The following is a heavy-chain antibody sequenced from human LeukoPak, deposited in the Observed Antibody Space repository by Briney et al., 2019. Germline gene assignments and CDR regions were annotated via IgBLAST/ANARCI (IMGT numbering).Heavy chain of an antibody. D-gene: IGHD4-17*01. CDR2: IYDSGST. CDR1: GGSIRCSYYD. Sequence: PSETLSLTSTVSGGSIRCSYYDWGWIRQPPGKGREWIESIYDSGSTYYNPSLKSRVTISVDTSKNQFSLKLNSVTAADTAVYYCASRHYDFGYYWGQGTLVTVSS. V-gene: IGHV4-39*01. CDR3: ASRHYDFGYY. J-gene: IGHJ4*02.